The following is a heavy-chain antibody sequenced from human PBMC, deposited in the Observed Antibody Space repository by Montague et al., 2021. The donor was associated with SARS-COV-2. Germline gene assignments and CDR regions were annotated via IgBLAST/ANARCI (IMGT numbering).Heavy chain of an antibody. CDR3: ARAQTPYFVADCVNDFDY. J-gene: IGHJ4*02. D-gene: IGHD1-1*01. Sequence: SETLSLTCTVSGGPISGYYWTWIRQPPGKGLEWLGHIYYTGRTKYNPSLKSRVTLSVDTPKNQFSLKLRSVTAADTAMYFCARAQTPYFVADCVNDFDYWGQGALVTVSS. CDR1: GGPISGYY. CDR2: IYYTGRT. V-gene: IGHV4-59*01.